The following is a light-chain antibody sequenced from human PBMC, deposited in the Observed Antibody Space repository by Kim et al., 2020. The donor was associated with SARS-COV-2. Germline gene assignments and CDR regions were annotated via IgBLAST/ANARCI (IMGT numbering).Light chain of an antibody. J-gene: IGKJ4*01. CDR2: GAS. V-gene: IGKV3-15*01. CDR1: QSVSSN. Sequence: IVMTQSPGTLSVSPGERATLSCRASQSVSSNLAWYQQKRGQVPRLLIYGASTRATGIPARFSGSGSGTEFTLTISSLQSEDFAVYYCHQYDNWPLTFGGGTKVDIK. CDR3: HQYDNWPLT.